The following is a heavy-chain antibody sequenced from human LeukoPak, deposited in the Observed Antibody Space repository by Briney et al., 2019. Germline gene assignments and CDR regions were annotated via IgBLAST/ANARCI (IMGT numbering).Heavy chain of an antibody. J-gene: IGHJ4*02. D-gene: IGHD4-23*01. V-gene: IGHV3-21*01. Sequence: PGGSLRLSCAASGFTFSSYSMNWVRQAPGKGLEWVSSISSSSSYIYYADSVKGRFTISRDDAKNSLYLQMNSLRAEDTAVYYCARVGVRGNSARFDYWGQGTLVTVSS. CDR1: GFTFSSYS. CDR3: ARVGVRGNSARFDY. CDR2: ISSSSSYI.